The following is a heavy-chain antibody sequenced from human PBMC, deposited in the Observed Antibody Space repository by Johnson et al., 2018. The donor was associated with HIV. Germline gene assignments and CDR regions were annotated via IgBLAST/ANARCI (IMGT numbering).Heavy chain of an antibody. Sequence: VQLVESGGGLVQPGGSLRLSCAASGFTFSSYWMSWVRQAPGKGLEWVANIKQDGSEKYYVDSVKGRFTISRDNAKNSLYLQMNSLRAEDTALYYCARDGRYCSGGSCYSGAFDIWGQGTMVTVSS. CDR3: ARDGRYCSGGSCYSGAFDI. J-gene: IGHJ3*02. CDR1: GFTFSSYW. D-gene: IGHD2-15*01. V-gene: IGHV3-7*03. CDR2: IKQDGSEK.